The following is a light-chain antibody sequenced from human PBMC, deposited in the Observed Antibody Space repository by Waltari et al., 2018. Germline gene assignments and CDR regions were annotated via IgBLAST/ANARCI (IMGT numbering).Light chain of an antibody. Sequence: QSALTQPAFVSGSPGQSITISCTGTSSDVGGYNYVSWYQQHPGKAPKLIIYEVKNRPSGISNRFSGSKSVTTASLTISGLQAEDEADYYCSSYTISSTLVFGTGTKVTVV. J-gene: IGLJ1*01. V-gene: IGLV2-14*01. CDR3: SSYTISSTLV. CDR2: EVK. CDR1: SSDVGGYNY.